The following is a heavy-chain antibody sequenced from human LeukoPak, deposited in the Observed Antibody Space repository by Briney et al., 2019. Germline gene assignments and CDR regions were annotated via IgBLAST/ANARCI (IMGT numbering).Heavy chain of an antibody. CDR1: GFTVSSNY. J-gene: IGHJ4*02. D-gene: IGHD3-3*01. CDR2: IYSGGST. Sequence: GGSLRPSCAASGFTVSSNYMSWVRQAPGKGLEWVSVIYSGGSTYYADSVKGRFTISRDNSNNTLYLQMNSLRAEETAVYYCARDTISGQFDYWGQGTLVTVSS. V-gene: IGHV3-66*02. CDR3: ARDTISGQFDY.